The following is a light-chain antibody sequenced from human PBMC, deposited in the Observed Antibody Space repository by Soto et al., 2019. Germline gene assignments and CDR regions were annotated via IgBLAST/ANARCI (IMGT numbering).Light chain of an antibody. J-gene: IGLJ1*01. Sequence: SYELTQPPSVSVSPGQTASITCSGDKLGDKYACWYQQKPGQSPVLVIYQDTKRPSGIPERFSGSNSGNTATLTISGTQAMDEADYYCQAWDSNLYVFGTGTKFTVL. CDR2: QDT. CDR1: KLGDKY. CDR3: QAWDSNLYV. V-gene: IGLV3-1*01.